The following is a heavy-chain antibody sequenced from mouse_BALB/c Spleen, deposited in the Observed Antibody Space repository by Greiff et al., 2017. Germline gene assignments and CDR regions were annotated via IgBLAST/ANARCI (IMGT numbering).Heavy chain of an antibody. J-gene: IGHJ3*01. D-gene: IGHD2-1*01. CDR2: INPSTGYT. CDR1: GYTFTSYW. V-gene: IGHV1-7*01. CDR3: ARGRGYGNAFAY. Sequence: QVHVKQSGAELAKPGASVKMSCKASGYTFTSYWMHWVKQRPGQGLEWIGYINPSTGYTEYNQKFKDKATLTADKSSSTAYMQLSSLTSEDSAVYYCARGRGYGNAFAYWGQGTLVTVSA.